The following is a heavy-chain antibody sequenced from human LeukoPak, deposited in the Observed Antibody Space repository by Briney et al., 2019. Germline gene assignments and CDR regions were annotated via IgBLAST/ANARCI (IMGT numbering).Heavy chain of an antibody. J-gene: IGHJ4*02. CDR2: IIPIFGTA. CDR1: GGTFSSYA. V-gene: IGHV1-69*13. D-gene: IGHD3-3*01. Sequence: SVKVSCKASGGTFSSYAISWVRQAPGQGLEWMGGIIPIFGTANYAQKFQGRVTITADESTSTAYMELSSLRSEDTAVYYCAREVPIFGVVTPYFDYWGQGTLVTVSS. CDR3: AREVPIFGVVTPYFDY.